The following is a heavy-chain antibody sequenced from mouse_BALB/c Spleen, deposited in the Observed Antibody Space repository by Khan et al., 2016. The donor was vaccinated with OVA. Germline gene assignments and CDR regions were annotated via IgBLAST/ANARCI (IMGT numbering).Heavy chain of an antibody. V-gene: IGHV1S81*02. J-gene: IGHJ3*01. Sequence: VQLQQSGAELVKPGASVKLSCKTSGYTFSNYYIYWVKQRPGQGLEWIGGINPSNGGANFNEKFKTEATLTVDKSSSTVYMQLTSRTSEDSAVYYCTRSGYANPFAYWGQGTLVTVSA. CDR3: TRSGYANPFAY. CDR1: GYTFSNYY. D-gene: IGHD2-10*02. CDR2: INPSNGGA.